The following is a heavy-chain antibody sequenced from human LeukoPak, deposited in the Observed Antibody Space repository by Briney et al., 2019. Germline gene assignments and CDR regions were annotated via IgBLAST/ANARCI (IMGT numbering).Heavy chain of an antibody. D-gene: IGHD3-22*01. CDR2: ISSSSSYI. CDR3: ARPDSSGSPLDAFDI. CDR1: GFTFSSYS. Sequence: KPGGSLRLSCAASGFTFSSYSMNWVRQAPGKGLEWVSSISSSSSYIYYADSVKGRFTISRDNAKNSLYLQMNSLRAEDTAVYYCARPDSSGSPLDAFDIWGQGTMVTVSS. V-gene: IGHV3-21*01. J-gene: IGHJ3*02.